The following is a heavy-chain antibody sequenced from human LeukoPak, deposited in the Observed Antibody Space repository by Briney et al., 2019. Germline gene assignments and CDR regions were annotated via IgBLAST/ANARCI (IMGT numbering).Heavy chain of an antibody. CDR2: INPNSGGT. CDR3: ARDVGDGTDV. D-gene: IGHD1-26*01. J-gene: IGHJ6*01. CDR1: GYTFTSYY. Sequence: ASLKLSCKASGYTFTSYYMHWVRQAPGQGLEWMGWINPNSGGTNYAKTFQGRVTITRDTSISTAYMQLSRLRSDDTAVYYCARDVGDGTDVWGQGTTVTVSS. V-gene: IGHV1-2*02.